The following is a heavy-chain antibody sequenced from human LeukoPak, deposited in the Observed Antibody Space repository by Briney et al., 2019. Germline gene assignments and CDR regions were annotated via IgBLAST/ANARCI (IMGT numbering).Heavy chain of an antibody. CDR3: ARDRVVGDRTGNVDV. D-gene: IGHD3-3*01. V-gene: IGHV4-31*03. CDR2: IYYTGST. CDR1: GDSISSGGHY. J-gene: IGHJ6*02. Sequence: SETLSLTCTVSGDSISSGGHYWSWIRQHPGKGLEWIVYIYYTGSTYYNPSLKSRVTISVGKSKILFSLKLSSVTAADTAIYYCARDRVVGDRTGNVDVWGQGTTVTVSS.